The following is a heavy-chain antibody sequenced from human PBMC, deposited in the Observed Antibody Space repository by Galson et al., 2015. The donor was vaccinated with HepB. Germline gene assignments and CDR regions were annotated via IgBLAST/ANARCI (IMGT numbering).Heavy chain of an antibody. V-gene: IGHV3-23*01. CDR3: ATSRIAVAGTQRADY. Sequence: SLRLSCAASGFTFSSYAMSWVRQAPGKGLEWVSAISGSGGSTYYADSVKGRFTISRDNPKNTLYLQMNSLRAEDTAVYYCATSRIAVAGTQRADYWGQGTLVTVSS. CDR1: GFTFSSYA. CDR2: ISGSGGST. D-gene: IGHD6-19*01. J-gene: IGHJ4*02.